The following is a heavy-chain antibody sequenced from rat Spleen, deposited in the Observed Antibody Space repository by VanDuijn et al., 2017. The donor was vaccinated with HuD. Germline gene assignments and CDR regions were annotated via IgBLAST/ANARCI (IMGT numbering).Heavy chain of an antibody. Sequence: EVQLAESGGGLVQPGRSLKLSCEASGIIFSNYDMSWVRQAPTKGLEWVASITTGGTKTYYRDSVKGRFTISRDNAKSTLYLQMDSPRSEDTATYYCARITTTGNYWGQGVMVTVSS. CDR3: ARITTTGNY. CDR2: ITTGGTKT. J-gene: IGHJ2*01. V-gene: IGHV5S23*01. CDR1: GIIFSNYD. D-gene: IGHD1-10*01.